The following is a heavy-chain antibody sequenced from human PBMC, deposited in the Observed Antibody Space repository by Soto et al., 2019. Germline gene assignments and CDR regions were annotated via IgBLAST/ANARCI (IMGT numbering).Heavy chain of an antibody. J-gene: IGHJ4*02. CDR2: TSYDGNNK. CDR3: AKDLLLTTITTVGD. Sequence: QVQLVESGGGVVQPGRSLRLSCAASGFIFSTYGMHWVRQAPGKGLEWLSVTSYDGNNKYYADSVKGRFTISRDNSKNTLWLQMDSLRTEDTAVYYCAKDLLLTTITTVGDWGQGTLVTVSS. D-gene: IGHD4-17*01. CDR1: GFIFSTYG. V-gene: IGHV3-30*18.